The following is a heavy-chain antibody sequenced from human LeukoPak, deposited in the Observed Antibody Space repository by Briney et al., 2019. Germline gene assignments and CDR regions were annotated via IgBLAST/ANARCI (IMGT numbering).Heavy chain of an antibody. CDR3: ARDRSITIFGVAKNDAFDI. V-gene: IGHV3-7*01. Sequence: GGSLRLSCAASGFTFSSYWMSWVRQAPGKGLEWVANIKQDGSEKYYVDSVKGRFTISRDNAKNSLYLQMNSLRAEDTAVYYCARDRSITIFGVAKNDAFDIWGQGTMVTVSS. D-gene: IGHD3-3*01. CDR2: IKQDGSEK. J-gene: IGHJ3*02. CDR1: GFTFSSYW.